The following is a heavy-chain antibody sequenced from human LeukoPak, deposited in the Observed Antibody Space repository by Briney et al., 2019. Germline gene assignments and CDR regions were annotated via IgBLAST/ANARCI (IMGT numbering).Heavy chain of an antibody. V-gene: IGHV4-39*01. CDR1: GGSIITNSYY. CDR2: VYSSGTTYSGTT. J-gene: IGHJ4*02. CDR3: ARTPVSGSIDC. Sequence: SETLSLTCTVSGGSIITNSYYWDWVRQPPGQGLEWIGSVYSSGTTYSGTTYYNPSLESRVTLFVDTSKNQFSLKLRSVTAADTAIYYCARTPVSGSIDCWGRGTLVTVSS. D-gene: IGHD1-14*01.